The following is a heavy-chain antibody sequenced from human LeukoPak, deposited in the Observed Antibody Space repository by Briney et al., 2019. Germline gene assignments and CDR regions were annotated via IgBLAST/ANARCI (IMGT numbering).Heavy chain of an antibody. D-gene: IGHD3-10*01. J-gene: IGHJ3*02. CDR2: FDPEDGET. CDR3: ARDPGAPVRAFDM. CDR1: VYTLTELS. Sequence: ASVTVSLKVSVYTLTELSMHWVRQAPGKGLEWVGVFDPEDGETIYAQRFQGRVTITADESTSTAYMELSSLRSEDTAIYYCARDPGAPVRAFDMWGQGTIVTASS. V-gene: IGHV1-24*01.